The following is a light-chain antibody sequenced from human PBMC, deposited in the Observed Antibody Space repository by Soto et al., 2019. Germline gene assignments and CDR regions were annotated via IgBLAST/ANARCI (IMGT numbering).Light chain of an antibody. J-gene: IGKJ2*01. Sequence: DIQMTQSPSTVSASVGDRVTITCRASQSINTWLAWYQQKPGKAPRVLIYDASSLQSGVPSRFSGSGSGTEFTLTISSLEPDDLATYYCQQYDGHFGQGTKLEIK. CDR2: DAS. V-gene: IGKV1-5*01. CDR3: QQYDGH. CDR1: QSINTW.